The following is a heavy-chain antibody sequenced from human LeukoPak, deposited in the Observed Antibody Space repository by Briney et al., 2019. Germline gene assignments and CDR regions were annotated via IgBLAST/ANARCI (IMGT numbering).Heavy chain of an antibody. D-gene: IGHD6-13*01. CDR1: GFTFSSYG. CDR2: ISSSGSTI. CDR3: ASAGLVYSSGWYLETPFDY. Sequence: GGSLRLSCAVSGFTFSSYGMSWVRQAPGKGLEWVSYISSSGSTIYYADSVKGRFTISRDNAKNSLYLQMNSLRAEDTAVYYCASAGLVYSSGWYLETPFDYWGQGTLVTVSS. J-gene: IGHJ4*02. V-gene: IGHV3-48*04.